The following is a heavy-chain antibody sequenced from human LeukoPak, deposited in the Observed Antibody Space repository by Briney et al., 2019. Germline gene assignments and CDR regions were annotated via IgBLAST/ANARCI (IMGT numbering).Heavy chain of an antibody. D-gene: IGHD3-22*01. Sequence: GGSLRLSCAASGFTFDDYAMHWVRQAPGKGLEWVSLISGDGGSTYYADSVKGRFTISRDNSKHSLYLQTNSLRAEDTALYYCARDTLDSSGHGWFDSWGQGTLVTVSS. CDR3: ARDTLDSSGHGWFDS. V-gene: IGHV3-43*02. J-gene: IGHJ5*01. CDR2: ISGDGGST. CDR1: GFTFDDYA.